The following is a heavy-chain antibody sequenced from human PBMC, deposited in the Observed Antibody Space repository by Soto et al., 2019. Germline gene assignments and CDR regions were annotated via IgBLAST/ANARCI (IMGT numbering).Heavy chain of an antibody. J-gene: IGHJ4*02. CDR3: ARAQYSSSWFDY. CDR2: ISAYNGNT. D-gene: IGHD6-13*01. V-gene: IGHV1-18*01. Sequence: ASVKVSCKASGGTFSSYTISWVRQAPGQGLEWMGWISAYNGNTNYAQKLQGRVTMTTDTSTSTAYMELRSLRSDDTAVYYCARAQYSSSWFDYWGQGTLVTVSS. CDR1: GGTFSSYT.